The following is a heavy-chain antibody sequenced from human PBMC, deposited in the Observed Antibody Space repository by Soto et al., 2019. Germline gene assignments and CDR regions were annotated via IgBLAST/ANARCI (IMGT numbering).Heavy chain of an antibody. CDR3: ARVVTVVKSFHYWYFDL. D-gene: IGHD2-15*01. V-gene: IGHV1-69*12. CDR1: GGTFSSYA. Sequence: QVQLVQSGAEVKKPGSSVKVSCKASGGTFSSYAISWVRQAPGQGLEWMGGIIPIFGTANYAKKFQGRVTITADESTSTADMELSRLSSEDTAVYYCARVVTVVKSFHYWYFDLWARGTLVTVSS. J-gene: IGHJ2*01. CDR2: IIPIFGTA.